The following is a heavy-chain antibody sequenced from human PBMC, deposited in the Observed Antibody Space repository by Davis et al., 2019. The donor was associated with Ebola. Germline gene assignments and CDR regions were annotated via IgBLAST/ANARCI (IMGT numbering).Heavy chain of an antibody. D-gene: IGHD5/OR15-5a*01. CDR3: ARDLPTADDDAFDI. CDR2: IYYSGST. Sequence: PSETLSLTCTVSGGSISSYYWSWIRQPPGKGLEWIGYIYYSGSTNYNPSLKSRVTISVDTSKNQFSLKLSSVTAADTAVYYCARDLPTADDDAFDIWGQGTMVTVSS. V-gene: IGHV4-59*01. J-gene: IGHJ3*02. CDR1: GGSISSYY.